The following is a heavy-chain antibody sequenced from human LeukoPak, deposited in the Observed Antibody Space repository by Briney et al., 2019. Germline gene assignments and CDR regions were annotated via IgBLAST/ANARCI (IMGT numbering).Heavy chain of an antibody. CDR1: GFVFSKYA. CDR3: ARDLIGDYYGSGSYFNWFDP. Sequence: GGSLRLSCVGSGFVFSKYAVHWVRQAPGKGLEWVAVISYDGSNKYYADSVKGRFTISRDNSKNTLYLQMNSLRAEDTAVYYCARDLIGDYYGSGSYFNWFDPWGQGTLVTVSS. J-gene: IGHJ5*02. V-gene: IGHV3-30-3*01. CDR2: ISYDGSNK. D-gene: IGHD3-10*01.